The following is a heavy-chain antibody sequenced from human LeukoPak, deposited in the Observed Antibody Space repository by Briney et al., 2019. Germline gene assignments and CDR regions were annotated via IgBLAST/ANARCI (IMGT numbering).Heavy chain of an antibody. Sequence: PGGSLRLSCAVSGFNFRDHWMDWVRQAPGEGLEWVGHIKNDGSETYYLDSLKGRFSISRDNTNNALYLQMNSLRVEDTAVYYCAKDQRWESPHYLDSWGQGTLVTVSS. CDR2: IKNDGSET. CDR1: GFNFRDHW. J-gene: IGHJ4*02. V-gene: IGHV3-7*03. CDR3: AKDQRWESPHYLDS. D-gene: IGHD1-26*01.